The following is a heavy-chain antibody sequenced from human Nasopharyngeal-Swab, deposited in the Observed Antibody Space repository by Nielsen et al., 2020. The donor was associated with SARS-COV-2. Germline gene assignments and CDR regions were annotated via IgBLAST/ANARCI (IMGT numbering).Heavy chain of an antibody. CDR3: ASGIAARYQFDY. V-gene: IGHV3-23*01. CDR2: ISGNGGST. D-gene: IGHD6-6*01. CDR1: GFTFSSYA. Sequence: GESLKISCAASGFTFSSYAMSWVRQAPGKGLEWVSAISGNGGSTYYADSVKGRFTISRDNSKNTLYLQMNSLRAEDTAVYYCASGIAARYQFDYWGQGTLVTVSS. J-gene: IGHJ4*02.